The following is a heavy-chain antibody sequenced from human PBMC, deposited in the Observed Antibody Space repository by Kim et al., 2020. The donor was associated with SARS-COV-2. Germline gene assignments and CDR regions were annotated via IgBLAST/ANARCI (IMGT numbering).Heavy chain of an antibody. CDR1: GFTFSGSA. Sequence: GGSLRLSCAASGFTFSGSAMHWVRQASGKGLEWVGRIRSKANSYATAYAASVKGRFTISRDDSKNTAYLQMNSLKTEDTAVYYCTSLEDSGYDYKGSYYYYGMDVWGQGTTVTVSS. D-gene: IGHD5-12*01. CDR3: TSLEDSGYDYKGSYYYYGMDV. V-gene: IGHV3-73*01. J-gene: IGHJ6*02. CDR2: IRSKANSYAT.